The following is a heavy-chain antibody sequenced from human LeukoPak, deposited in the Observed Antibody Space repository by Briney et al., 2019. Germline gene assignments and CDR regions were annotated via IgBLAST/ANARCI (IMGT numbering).Heavy chain of an antibody. CDR1: GYTFTGYY. D-gene: IGHD2-2*01. Sequence: GAAVKRSCKASGYTFTGYYMHWVRQPPGQGLEWMGWINPNSGGTNYAQQFQGRVTMTRDTSISTAYMELSRLRSDDTAVYYCARGRDIVVGYGGGGTVVTVSS. V-gene: IGHV1-2*02. J-gene: IGHJ2*01. CDR3: ARGRDIVVGY. CDR2: INPNSGGT.